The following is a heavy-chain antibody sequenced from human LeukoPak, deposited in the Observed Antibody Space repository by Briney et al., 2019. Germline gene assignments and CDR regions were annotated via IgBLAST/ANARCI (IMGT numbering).Heavy chain of an antibody. V-gene: IGHV3-21*01. CDR3: ARVRGIAAEIDAFDI. Sequence: GGSLRLSCAASGFTFDGYAMHWVRQAPGKGLEWVSSISSSSSYIYYADSVKGRFTISRDNAKNSLYLQMNSLRAEDTAVYYCARVRGIAAEIDAFDIWGQGTMVTVSS. CDR2: ISSSSSYI. D-gene: IGHD6-13*01. J-gene: IGHJ3*02. CDR1: GFTFDGYA.